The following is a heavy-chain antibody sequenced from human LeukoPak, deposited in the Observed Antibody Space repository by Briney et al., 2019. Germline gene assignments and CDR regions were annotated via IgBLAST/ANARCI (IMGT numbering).Heavy chain of an antibody. CDR2: IRYDGSNK. CDR1: GFTFSSYG. D-gene: IGHD4-11*01. CDR3: ARDWYNNSDAFDL. V-gene: IGHV3-30*02. Sequence: GGSLRLSCAASGFTFSSYGMHWVRQAPGKGLEWVAFIRYDGSNKYYADSVKGRFTISRDNSKNTLYLQMGSLRAEDMAVYYCARDWYNNSDAFDLWGQGTMVTVSS. J-gene: IGHJ3*01.